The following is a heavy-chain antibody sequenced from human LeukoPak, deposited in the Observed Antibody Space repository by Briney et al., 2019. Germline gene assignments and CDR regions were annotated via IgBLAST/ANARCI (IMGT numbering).Heavy chain of an antibody. V-gene: IGHV4-34*01. J-gene: IGHJ5*02. CDR2: INHSGST. D-gene: IGHD1/OR15-1a*01. CDR1: GGSISSYY. CDR3: ARLGITGTSHPVKKDRRNWFDP. Sequence: KPSETLSLTCTVSGGSISSYYWSWIRQSPEKGLEWIGEINHSGSTNYNPSLQSRVTISVDTSTNQFSLKLNSVTAADTAVYYCARLGITGTSHPVKKDRRNWFDPWGQGTLVTVSS.